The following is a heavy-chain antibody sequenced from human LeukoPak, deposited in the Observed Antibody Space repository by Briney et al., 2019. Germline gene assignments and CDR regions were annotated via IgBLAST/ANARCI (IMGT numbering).Heavy chain of an antibody. V-gene: IGHV3-21*01. CDR2: ISSSSRYI. CDR1: GFTFSSYE. D-gene: IGHD3-22*01. J-gene: IGHJ4*02. CDR3: ARDYYDRSGYFDS. Sequence: AGGSLRLSCAASGFTFSSYEMNWVRQAPGKGLEWVSSISSSSRYIYYADSVKGRFTISRDNAKNSLYLQMNSLRAEDTAVYYCARDYYDRSGYFDSWGQGNLVTVSS.